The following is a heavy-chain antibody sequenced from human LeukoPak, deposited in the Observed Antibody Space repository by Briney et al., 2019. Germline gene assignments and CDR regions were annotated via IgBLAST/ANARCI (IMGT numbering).Heavy chain of an antibody. D-gene: IGHD4-11*01. CDR1: GFTFSSHE. J-gene: IGHJ4*02. CDR3: TDYNADY. V-gene: IGHV3-48*03. CDR2: ISSSGTTT. Sequence: PGESLRLSCAASGFTFSSHEMNWVRQAPGKGLEWVSYISSSGTTTFYADSVKGRFAISRDNAKNSLFLQMDSLRAGDTAVYYCTDYNADYWGQGTLVTVPS.